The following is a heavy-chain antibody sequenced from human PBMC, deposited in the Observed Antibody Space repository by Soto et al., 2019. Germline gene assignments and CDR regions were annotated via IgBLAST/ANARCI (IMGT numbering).Heavy chain of an antibody. D-gene: IGHD3-16*01. J-gene: IGHJ4*02. Sequence: SETLSFNCTVSGVSITSHYWTWIRQPPGKGLEWIGNIHYSGSTNYSPSLKGRVIISVDTSENQSSLKLSSVTTADTAVYYCTVGGAGHPFDYWGQGTLVTVSS. CDR2: IHYSGST. CDR3: TVGGAGHPFDY. CDR1: GVSITSHY. V-gene: IGHV4-59*11.